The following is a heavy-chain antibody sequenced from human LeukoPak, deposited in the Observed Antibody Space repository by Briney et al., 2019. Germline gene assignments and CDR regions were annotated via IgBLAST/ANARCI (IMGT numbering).Heavy chain of an antibody. CDR2: INEDGSGD. V-gene: IGHV3-7*05. CDR3: ARDRSGYDYPPDV. CDR1: GFTFSNAW. Sequence: GGSLRLSCAASGFTFSNAWMSWVRQAPRKGLEWVANINEDGSGDYYVDSVKGRFTISRDNAKNSLYLQMNSLRAEDTAVYYCARDRSGYDYPPDVWGQGTTVTVSS. D-gene: IGHD5-12*01. J-gene: IGHJ6*02.